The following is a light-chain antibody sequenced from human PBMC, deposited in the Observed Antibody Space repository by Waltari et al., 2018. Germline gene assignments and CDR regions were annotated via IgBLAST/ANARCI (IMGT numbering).Light chain of an antibody. Sequence: DIVLPQSPGTLSLSPGDRATLSCRAGQTVRSSYLAWYQQKPGQAPRLLMYDASSRATGIPDRFSGSGSGTDFTLTISRLEPEDFAVYFCQQFGGSPATFGQGTKVEIK. CDR2: DAS. J-gene: IGKJ1*01. V-gene: IGKV3-20*01. CDR1: QTVRSSY. CDR3: QQFGGSPAT.